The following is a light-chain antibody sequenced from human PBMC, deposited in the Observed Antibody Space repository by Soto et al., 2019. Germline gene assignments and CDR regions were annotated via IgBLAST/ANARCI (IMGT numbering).Light chain of an antibody. Sequence: DIQMTQSPSTLSASIGDRVTITCRASQTINNWIAWYQQKPGKAPKFLIYDASTLESGVPSRFSGSGFGTEFSLTISSLQPDDFGSYYCQHMRTFGQETKVEMK. CDR1: QTINNW. V-gene: IGKV1-5*01. J-gene: IGKJ1*01. CDR2: DAS. CDR3: QHMRT.